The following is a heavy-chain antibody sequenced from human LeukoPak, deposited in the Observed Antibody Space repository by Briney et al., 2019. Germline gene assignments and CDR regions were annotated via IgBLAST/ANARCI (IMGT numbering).Heavy chain of an antibody. CDR2: ISSSSTYM. CDR3: ARDISDDY. CDR1: GFTFSNYG. V-gene: IGHV3-21*01. Sequence: GGSLRLSCAASGFTFSNYGMSWVRQAPGGGLEWVSCISSSSTYMLYADSAKGRFTISRDNAKNSLYLQMNSLRAEDTAVYYCARDISDDYWGQGTLVTVSS. D-gene: IGHD1-26*01. J-gene: IGHJ4*02.